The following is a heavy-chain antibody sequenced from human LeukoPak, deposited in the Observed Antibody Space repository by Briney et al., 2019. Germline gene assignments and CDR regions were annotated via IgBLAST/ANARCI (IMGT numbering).Heavy chain of an antibody. Sequence: GGSLRLSCAASGFTFSSYGMHWVRQAPGKRREWVAVISDDGSNKYYADSVKGRFTISRDNSKTTLYLQMNSLRAEDTAVYYCAKPGIAAASTSPNWFDPWGQGTLVTVSS. V-gene: IGHV3-30*18. J-gene: IGHJ5*02. CDR1: GFTFSSYG. D-gene: IGHD6-13*01. CDR3: AKPGIAAASTSPNWFDP. CDR2: ISDDGSNK.